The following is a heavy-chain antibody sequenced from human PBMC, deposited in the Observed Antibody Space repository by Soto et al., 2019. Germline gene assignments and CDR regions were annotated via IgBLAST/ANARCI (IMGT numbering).Heavy chain of an antibody. CDR3: AGGFTN. J-gene: IGHJ4*02. D-gene: IGHD3-10*01. V-gene: IGHV3-15*01. CDR1: GFTFSNAW. Sequence: EVQLVESGGGLVKPGGSLRLSCAASGFTFSNAWMSWVRQAPGKGLEWVGRIKSKTDGGTTDYAAPVKGRFTISRDNAKNSLYLQMNSRRAEDTAVYYCAGGFTNWGQGTLVTVSS. CDR2: IKSKTDGGTT.